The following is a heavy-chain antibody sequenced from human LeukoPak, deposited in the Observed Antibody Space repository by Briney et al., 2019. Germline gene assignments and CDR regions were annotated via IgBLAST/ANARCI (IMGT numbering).Heavy chain of an antibody. CDR2: IYHSGST. D-gene: IGHD6-13*01. CDR3: ARILHPHSTSWFIDR. Sequence: LRLSCAASGFTFSSYEMNWVRQPPGKGLEWIGEIYHSGSTNYNPSLKSRVTISVDTSKNQFSLKVTSATAADTAVYYCARILHPHSTSWFIDRWGQGTLVTVSS. CDR1: GFTFSSYE. J-gene: IGHJ5*02. V-gene: IGHV4-34*01.